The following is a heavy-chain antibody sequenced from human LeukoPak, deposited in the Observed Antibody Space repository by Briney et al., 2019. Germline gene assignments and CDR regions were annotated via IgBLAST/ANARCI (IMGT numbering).Heavy chain of an antibody. CDR3: ARQRDGYSDY. CDR2: IYPGDSDT. Sequence: GHSLRRACTGNVYTFTSYGKDSVQETPRNGLEWMGIIYPGDSDTRYSPSFQGQVTISADKSISTAYLQWRSLKASNTAMYYCARQRDGYSDYWGQGTLVTVSS. J-gene: IGHJ4*02. CDR1: VYTFTSYG. V-gene: IGHV5-51*07. D-gene: IGHD5-24*01.